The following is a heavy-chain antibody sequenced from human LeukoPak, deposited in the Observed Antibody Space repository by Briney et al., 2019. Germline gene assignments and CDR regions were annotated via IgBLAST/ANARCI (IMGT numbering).Heavy chain of an antibody. CDR1: GFTFDDYA. V-gene: IGHV3-9*01. J-gene: IGHJ3*02. CDR3: AKDLKAGGNGDAFDI. D-gene: IGHD4-23*01. CDR2: ISWNSGSI. Sequence: GRSLRLSCAASGFTFDDYAMHWVRQAPGKGLEGVSGISWNSGSIGYADSVKGRFTISRDNAKNSLYLQMNSLRAEDTALYYCAKDLKAGGNGDAFDIWGQGTMVTVSS.